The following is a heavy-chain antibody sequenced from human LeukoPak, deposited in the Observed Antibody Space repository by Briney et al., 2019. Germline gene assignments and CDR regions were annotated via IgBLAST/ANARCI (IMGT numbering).Heavy chain of an antibody. CDR1: GYSFTSYW. D-gene: IGHD3-9*01. CDR2: IYPGDSDT. Sequence: GESLKISCKGSGYSFTSYWIGWVRQMPGKGLEWMGIIYPGDSDTRYSPSFQGQVTISADKSISTAYLQWSSLKASDTAMYYCARSGYDILTGAIFDYWGQGTLVTVSS. J-gene: IGHJ4*02. CDR3: ARSGYDILTGAIFDY. V-gene: IGHV5-51*01.